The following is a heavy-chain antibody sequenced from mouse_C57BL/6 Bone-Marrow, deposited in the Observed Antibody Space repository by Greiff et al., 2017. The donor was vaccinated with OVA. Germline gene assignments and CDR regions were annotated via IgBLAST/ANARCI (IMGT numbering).Heavy chain of an antibody. CDR2: INYDGSST. CDR3: AREGVFYGSSAYWYFDV. J-gene: IGHJ1*03. V-gene: IGHV5-16*01. CDR1: GFTFSDYY. D-gene: IGHD1-1*01. Sequence: EVKLMESEGGLVQPGSSMKLSCTASGFTFSDYYMAWVRQVPEKGLEWVANINYDGSSTYYLDSLKSRFIISRDNAKNILYLQMSSLKSEDTATYYCAREGVFYGSSAYWYFDVWGTGTTVTVSS.